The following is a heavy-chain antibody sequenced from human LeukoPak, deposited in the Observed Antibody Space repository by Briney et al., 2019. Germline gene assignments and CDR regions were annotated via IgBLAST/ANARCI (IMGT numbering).Heavy chain of an antibody. V-gene: IGHV4-59*12. D-gene: IGHD4-17*01. CDR3: ARVDYGDYVLGYFDY. Sequence: SETLSLTCTVSGGSISSYYWSWIRQPPGKGLEWIGYLFDSGSTNYNPSLKSRVTISVDRSKNQFSLKLSSVTAADTAVYYCARVDYGDYVLGYFDYWGQGTLVTVSS. J-gene: IGHJ4*02. CDR1: GGSISSYY. CDR2: LFDSGST.